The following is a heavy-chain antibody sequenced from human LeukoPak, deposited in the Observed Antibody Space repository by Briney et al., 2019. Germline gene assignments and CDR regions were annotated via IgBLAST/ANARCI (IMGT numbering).Heavy chain of an antibody. CDR3: VLTDYGDY. Sequence: ASVKVSCKASGYTFTSFAIHWVRQAPGQRLEWMGWINGGDGDTKYLQNFQGRVTITRDTSASTSYMELSSLTSEDTAIYYCVLTDYGDYWGQGTLVTVSS. CDR2: INGGDGDT. J-gene: IGHJ4*02. CDR1: GYTFTSFA. V-gene: IGHV1-3*01.